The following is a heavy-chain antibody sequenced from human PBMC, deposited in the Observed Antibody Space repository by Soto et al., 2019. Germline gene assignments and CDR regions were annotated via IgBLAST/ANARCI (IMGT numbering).Heavy chain of an antibody. CDR1: GDTSTSYY. D-gene: IGHD3-22*01. CDR3: ARDFYDSVGNTWFDP. V-gene: IGHV4-59*01. Sequence: HSETLSLTCTVSGDTSTSYYCGWIRQAPGKGLEWXGHXXNXXTXAXXXSXXGRVTISIDMSKKQFSLKLTYLTSADTAVYFCARDFYDSVGNTWFDPWSQGTLVTVSS. CDR2: XXNXXTX. J-gene: IGHJ5*02.